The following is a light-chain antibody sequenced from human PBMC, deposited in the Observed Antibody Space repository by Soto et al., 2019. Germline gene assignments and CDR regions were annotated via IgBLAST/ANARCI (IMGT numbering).Light chain of an antibody. Sequence: QSVLTQPASVAGSPGQSITISCTGTSSDVGGYNYVSWYQQHPGKAPKLMIYEVSNRPSGVSNRFSGSKSGNTASLTISGLQLEDEADYYCSSYTSSSTLWVLGGGTKVTVL. CDR1: SSDVGGYNY. V-gene: IGLV2-14*01. J-gene: IGLJ3*02. CDR3: SSYTSSSTLWV. CDR2: EVS.